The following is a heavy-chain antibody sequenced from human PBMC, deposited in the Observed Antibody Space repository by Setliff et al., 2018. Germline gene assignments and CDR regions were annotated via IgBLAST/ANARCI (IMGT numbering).Heavy chain of an antibody. CDR2: IYPGDSIT. D-gene: IGHD3-10*01. V-gene: IGHV5-51*01. CDR1: GYSFSTCW. Sequence: GESLKISCKGSGYSFSTCWIGWVRQMPGKGLEWMGIIYPGDSITRYSPPFQGQVTISVDKSINTAYLQWSSLRASDTAIYNCARHPYYYGSGTYLDNNNRWFDPWGQGTLVTVSS. CDR3: ARHPYYYGSGTYLDNNNRWFDP. J-gene: IGHJ5*02.